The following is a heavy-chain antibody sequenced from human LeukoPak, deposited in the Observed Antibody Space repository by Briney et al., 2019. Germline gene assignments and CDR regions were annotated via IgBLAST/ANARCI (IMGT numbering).Heavy chain of an antibody. V-gene: IGHV4-59*08. CDR1: GGSINNYH. D-gene: IGHD4-17*01. CDR2: IYYRGSI. CDR3: VRHYDYGDYAPFDY. Sequence: PSETLSLTCTVSGGSINNYHWSWVRQPPGKGLEWIGYIYYRGSINYTPSLKSRVTMSVDTSKNQFSLRLTSVTAADTAVYYCVRHYDYGDYAPFDYWGQGAQVTVSS. J-gene: IGHJ4*02.